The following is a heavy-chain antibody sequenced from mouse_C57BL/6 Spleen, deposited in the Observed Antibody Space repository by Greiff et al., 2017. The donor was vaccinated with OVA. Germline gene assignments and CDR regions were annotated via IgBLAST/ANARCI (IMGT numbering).Heavy chain of an antibody. CDR1: GYTFTSYW. CDR2: IDPSDSYT. V-gene: IGHV1-69*01. J-gene: IGHJ4*01. Sequence: QVQLQQPGAELVMPGASVKLSCKASGYTFTSYWMHWVKQRPGQGLEWIGEIDPSDSYTNYNQKFKGKSTLTVDKSSSTAYMQLSSLTSEDSAVYYCARGAGPYYAMDYWGQGTSVTVSS. CDR3: ARGAGPYYAMDY.